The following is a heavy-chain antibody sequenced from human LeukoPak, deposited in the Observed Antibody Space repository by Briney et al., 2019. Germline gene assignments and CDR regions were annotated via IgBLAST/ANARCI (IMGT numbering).Heavy chain of an antibody. CDR1: GFTFNNYA. V-gene: IGHV3-23*01. CDR2: ISGSGGST. D-gene: IGHD2-15*01. CDR3: AKDGAYCNGGSCPHY. J-gene: IGHJ4*02. Sequence: GGSLRLSCAASGFTFNNYAMSWVRQAPGKGLEWVSAISGSGGSTYYADSVKGRFTISRDNSENTLYLQMNSLRAEDTAVYYCAKDGAYCNGGSCPHYWGQGTLVTVSS.